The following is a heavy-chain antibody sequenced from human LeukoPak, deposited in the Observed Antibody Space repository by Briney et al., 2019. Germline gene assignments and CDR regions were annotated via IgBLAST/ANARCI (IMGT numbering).Heavy chain of an antibody. CDR2: ISGSGGST. V-gene: IGHV3-23*01. D-gene: IGHD6-13*01. CDR1: GFTFSKFW. Sequence: GGSLRLSCAASGFTFSKFWMSWVRQTPGKGLEWVSGISGSGGSTYYADSVKGRFTISRDNSKNTLYMQMNSLRVEDTAVYYCAKGKDSSSWLIDYWGQGTLVTVPS. CDR3: AKGKDSSSWLIDY. J-gene: IGHJ4*02.